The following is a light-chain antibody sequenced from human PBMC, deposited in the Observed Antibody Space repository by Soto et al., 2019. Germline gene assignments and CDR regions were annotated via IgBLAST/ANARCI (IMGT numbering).Light chain of an antibody. CDR3: QQYGNSPIT. CDR1: QSVSSY. CDR2: DAS. V-gene: IGKV3-11*01. Sequence: EIVLTQSPATLCLSPGERATLSCRASQSVSSYLAWYQQKPGQAPRLLIYDASNRATGIPARFSGSGAGTDFTLTISRLEPEDFAVYYCQQYGNSPITFGQGTRLEIK. J-gene: IGKJ5*01.